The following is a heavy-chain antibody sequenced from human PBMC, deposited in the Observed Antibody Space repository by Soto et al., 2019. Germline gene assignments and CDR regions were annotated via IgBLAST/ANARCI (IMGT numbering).Heavy chain of an antibody. J-gene: IGHJ5*02. CDR3: ARDPSFKYSSQILSYPSDP. CDR2: ISGSGSTI. CDR1: GFTFSSYA. V-gene: IGHV3-23*01. Sequence: GGSLRLSCAASGFTFSSYAVNWVRQAPGKGPEWISSISGSGSTIYYADSVKGRFPISRDNSKNTLYLQMNSLRAEDKAVYYGARDPSFKYSSQILSYPSDP. D-gene: IGHD6-13*01.